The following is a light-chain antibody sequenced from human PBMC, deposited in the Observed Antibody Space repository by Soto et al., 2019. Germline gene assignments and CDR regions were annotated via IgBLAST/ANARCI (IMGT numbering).Light chain of an antibody. Sequence: DIQMTQSPSTLSASVGDRVTITCRASQSISNWLAWYQQKPGKAPKLLIYDASSLESGVSLRFSGSGSGTEFTLTISSLQPDDVATYYCLQYSSHSWTFGQGTKVDIK. CDR3: LQYSSHSWT. V-gene: IGKV1-5*01. CDR2: DAS. J-gene: IGKJ1*01. CDR1: QSISNW.